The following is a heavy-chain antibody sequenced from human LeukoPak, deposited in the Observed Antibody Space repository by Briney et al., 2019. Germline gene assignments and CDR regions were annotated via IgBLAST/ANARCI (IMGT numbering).Heavy chain of an antibody. Sequence: SVKVSCKASGGTFSSYAISWVRQAPGQGLEWMGGIIPIFGTANYAQKFQGRVTITTDESTSTAYMELSSLRSEDTAVYYCARGLGSFRGFDYWGQGTLVTVSS. V-gene: IGHV1-69*05. CDR3: ARGLGSFRGFDY. D-gene: IGHD3-10*01. CDR1: GGTFSSYA. J-gene: IGHJ4*02. CDR2: IIPIFGTA.